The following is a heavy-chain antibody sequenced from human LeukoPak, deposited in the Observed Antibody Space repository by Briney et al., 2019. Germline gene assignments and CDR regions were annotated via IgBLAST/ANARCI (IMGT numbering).Heavy chain of an antibody. CDR1: GDSIGSYF. CDR3: ARLTRRSGNYFDY. J-gene: IGHJ4*02. CDR2: IYYSGNT. V-gene: IGHV4-59*01. D-gene: IGHD1-1*01. Sequence: TSETLSLTCTVSGDSIGSYFWSWIRQPPGKGLEWIGYIYYSGNTNYNPSLKSRVTISVDTSKSQFSLKLSSVTAADTAVYYCARLTRRSGNYFDYWGQGTLVTVSS.